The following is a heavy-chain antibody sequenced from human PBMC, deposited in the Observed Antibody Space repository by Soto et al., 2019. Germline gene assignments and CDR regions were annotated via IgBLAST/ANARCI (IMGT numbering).Heavy chain of an antibody. V-gene: IGHV3-7*01. CDR2: IKQDGSEK. CDR1: GFTFSSYW. D-gene: IGHD3-3*01. J-gene: IGHJ6*02. CDR3: AGGNVLRFLEWWAGGGMDV. Sequence: EVQLVESGGGLVQPGGSLRLSCAASGFTFSSYWMSWVRQAPGKGLEWVANIKQDGSEKYYVDSVKGRFTISRDNAKNSLYLKMNGLRAEDTAVYYCAGGNVLRFLEWWAGGGMDVWGQGTTVTVSS.